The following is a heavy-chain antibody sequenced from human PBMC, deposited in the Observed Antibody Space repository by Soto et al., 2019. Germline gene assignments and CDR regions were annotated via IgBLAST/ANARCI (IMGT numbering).Heavy chain of an antibody. J-gene: IGHJ4*02. V-gene: IGHV3-23*01. CDR3: RAYTYGQGVDY. D-gene: IGHD5-18*01. CDR1: GFTFSAYD. CDR2: VNGNGGST. Sequence: GGSLRLSCAASGFTFSAYDMNWVRQAPGKGLEWVSVVNGNGGSTYYADSVKGRFTISRDDSKNTLYLQMNSLRAEDTAVYYCRAYTYGQGVDYWGQGTLVTVSS.